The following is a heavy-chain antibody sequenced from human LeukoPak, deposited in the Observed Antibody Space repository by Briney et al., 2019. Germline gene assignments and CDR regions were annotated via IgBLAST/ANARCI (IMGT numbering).Heavy chain of an antibody. Sequence: EASVKVSCTASGYAFTGYYMHWVRQAPGQGLEWMGWINPNSGGTNYAQKFQGWVTMTRDTSISTAYMELSRLRSDDTAVYYCARGYSSSSWKTFYYYYYGMDVWGQGTTVTVSS. D-gene: IGHD6-6*01. V-gene: IGHV1-2*04. CDR3: ARGYSSSSWKTFYYYYYGMDV. J-gene: IGHJ6*02. CDR1: GYAFTGYY. CDR2: INPNSGGT.